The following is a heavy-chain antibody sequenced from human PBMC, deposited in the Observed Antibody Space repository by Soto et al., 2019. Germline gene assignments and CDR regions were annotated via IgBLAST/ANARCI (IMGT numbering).Heavy chain of an antibody. CDR1: GFTFSSYE. D-gene: IGHD6-13*01. J-gene: IGHJ6*02. V-gene: IGHV3-48*03. Sequence: RLSCAASGFTFSSYEMNWVRQAPGKGLEWVSYISSSGSTIYYADSVKGRFTISRDNAKNSLYLQMNSLRAEDTAVYYCARDLLQYSSSWLSYSYYYGMDVWGQGTTVTVSS. CDR3: ARDLLQYSSSWLSYSYYYGMDV. CDR2: ISSSGSTI.